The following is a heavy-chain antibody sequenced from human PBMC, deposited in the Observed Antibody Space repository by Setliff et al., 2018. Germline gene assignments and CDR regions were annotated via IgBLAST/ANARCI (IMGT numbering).Heavy chain of an antibody. CDR1: GASINSGHY. D-gene: IGHD3-3*01. CDR3: ATPGRDDLDSPFEPFDI. Sequence: LSLTCAVSGASINSGHYWGWIRQHPGKDLEWIATIYHRGRKYYNPSLQSRVSVSLDTSKNHFSLGLASMTAADTAVYYCATPGRDDLDSPFEPFDIWGQGTMVTVSS. V-gene: IGHV4-38-2*01. J-gene: IGHJ3*02. CDR2: IYHRGRK.